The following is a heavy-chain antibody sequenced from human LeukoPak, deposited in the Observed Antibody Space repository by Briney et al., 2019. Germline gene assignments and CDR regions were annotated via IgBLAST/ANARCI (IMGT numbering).Heavy chain of an antibody. V-gene: IGHV1-46*01. Sequence: ASVKVSCKASGYTFTSYYMHWVRQAPGQGLEWMGIINPSVGRTNYAQKFQGRVTMTRETSTSTVYMELSSLRSEDTAVYYCARSGPAEAFDIWGQGAMVTVSS. CDR1: GYTFTSYY. CDR3: ARSGPAEAFDI. CDR2: INPSVGRT. J-gene: IGHJ3*02.